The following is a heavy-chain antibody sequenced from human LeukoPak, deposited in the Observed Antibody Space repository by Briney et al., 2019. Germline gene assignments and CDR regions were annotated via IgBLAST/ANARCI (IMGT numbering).Heavy chain of an antibody. D-gene: IGHD3-22*01. Sequence: GASVRVSCKSSGYTFTTYHINWVRQASGQGLEWMGWLNPDSGKTGYAQKVQGRVTMTRDTSINTAYMELSGMTCVDTAVYFCARTLGPYYYDPSGYPWGQGTLVIVSS. J-gene: IGHJ5*02. CDR1: GYTFTTYH. V-gene: IGHV1-8*01. CDR2: LNPDSGKT. CDR3: ARTLGPYYYDPSGYP.